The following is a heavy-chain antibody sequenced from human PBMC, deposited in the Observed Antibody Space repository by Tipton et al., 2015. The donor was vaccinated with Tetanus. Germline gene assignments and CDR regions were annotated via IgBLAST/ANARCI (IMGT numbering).Heavy chain of an antibody. J-gene: IGHJ3*02. V-gene: IGHV1-69*01. Sequence: QSGAEVKKPGSSVKVSCKASGGTFSSYAISWVRQAPGQGLEWMGGIIPIFGTANYAQKFQGRVTITADESTSTAYMELSSLRSEDTAVYYCARGGDYDILTGYYSDAFDIWGQGTMVTVSS. CDR3: ARGGDYDILTGYYSDAFDI. CDR2: IIPIFGTA. CDR1: GGTFSSYA. D-gene: IGHD3-9*01.